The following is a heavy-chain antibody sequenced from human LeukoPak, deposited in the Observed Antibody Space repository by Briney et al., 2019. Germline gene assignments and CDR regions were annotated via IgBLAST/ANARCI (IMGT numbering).Heavy chain of an antibody. D-gene: IGHD6-13*01. Sequence: GASVKVSCKASGGTFSSYAISWVRQAPGQGLEWMGGIIPIFGTANYAQRFQGRVTITTDESTSTAYMELSSLRSEDTAVYYCATEPLPQQLVPLDYYYYMDVWGKGTTVTVSS. V-gene: IGHV1-69*05. CDR3: ATEPLPQQLVPLDYYYYMDV. CDR1: GGTFSSYA. CDR2: IIPIFGTA. J-gene: IGHJ6*03.